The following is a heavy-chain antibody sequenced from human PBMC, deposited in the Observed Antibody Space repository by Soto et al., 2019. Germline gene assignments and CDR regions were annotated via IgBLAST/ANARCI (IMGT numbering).Heavy chain of an antibody. Sequence: SETLSLTCAVSGYSISSGYYWGWIRQPPGKGLEWIGSIYHSGSTYYNPSLKSRVTISVDTSKNQFSLKLSSVTAADTAVYYCASGDYYDSSGFDYWGQGTLVTVSS. CDR3: ASGDYYDSSGFDY. V-gene: IGHV4-38-2*01. CDR1: GYSISSGYY. CDR2: IYHSGST. D-gene: IGHD3-22*01. J-gene: IGHJ4*02.